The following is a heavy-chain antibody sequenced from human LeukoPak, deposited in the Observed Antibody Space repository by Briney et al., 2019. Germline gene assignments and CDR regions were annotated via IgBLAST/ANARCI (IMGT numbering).Heavy chain of an antibody. J-gene: IGHJ4*02. V-gene: IGHV3-9*01. CDR2: ISWNSGSI. D-gene: IGHD6-6*01. CDR1: GFIFNNYA. Sequence: PGGSLRLSCAGSGFIFNNYAMHWVRQPPGKGLEWVSGISWNSGSIDYADSVKGRFTISRDNAKNSLYLQMNSLRAEDTAVYYCARDRVAAIYWGQGTLVTVSS. CDR3: ARDRVAAIY.